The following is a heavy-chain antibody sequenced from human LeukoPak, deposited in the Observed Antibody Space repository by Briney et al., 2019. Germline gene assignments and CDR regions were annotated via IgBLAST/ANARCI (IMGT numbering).Heavy chain of an antibody. CDR3: AREGVLWDYYYYYGMDV. Sequence: PGGSLRLSCAASGFTFSSYSMNWVRQAPGKGLEWVSSISSSSSYIYYADSVKGRFTISRDNAKNSLYLQMNSLRAEDTAVYYCAREGVLWDYYYYYGMDVWGQGTTVTVSS. D-gene: IGHD2/OR15-2a*01. J-gene: IGHJ6*02. CDR2: ISSSSSYI. CDR1: GFTFSSYS. V-gene: IGHV3-21*01.